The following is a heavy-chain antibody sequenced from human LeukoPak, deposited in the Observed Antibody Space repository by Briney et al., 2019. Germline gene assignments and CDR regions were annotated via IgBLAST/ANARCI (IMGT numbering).Heavy chain of an antibody. CDR1: GGSFSGYY. J-gene: IGHJ6*03. CDR2: INHSGST. V-gene: IGHV4-34*01. D-gene: IGHD4-23*01. Sequence: PSETLSLTCAVYGGSFSGYYWSWIRQPPGKGLEWIGEINHSGSTNYNPSLKSRVTISVDTSKNQFSLKLSSVTAADTAVYYCARDSGGNSDYYYYMDVWGKGTTVTVSS. CDR3: ARDSGGNSDYYYYMDV.